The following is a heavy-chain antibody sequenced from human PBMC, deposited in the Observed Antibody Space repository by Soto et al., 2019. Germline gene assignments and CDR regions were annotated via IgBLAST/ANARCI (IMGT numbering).Heavy chain of an antibody. CDR2: ISAYNGNT. CDR3: AGSATTADYYYGMDV. Sequence: ASAKVSCKASGYTFTSYGISWVRQAPGQGLEWMGWISAYNGNTNYAQKLQGRVTITRDTSASTAYMELSSLRSEDTAVYYCAGSATTADYYYGMDVWG. D-gene: IGHD1-26*01. V-gene: IGHV1-18*01. J-gene: IGHJ6*02. CDR1: GYTFTSYG.